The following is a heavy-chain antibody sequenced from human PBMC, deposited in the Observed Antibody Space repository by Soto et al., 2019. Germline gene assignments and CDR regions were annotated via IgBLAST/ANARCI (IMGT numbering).Heavy chain of an antibody. CDR2: ISYDGSNK. V-gene: IGHV3-30*18. Sequence: QVQLVESGGGVVQPGRSLRLSCAASGFTFSSYGMHWVRQAPGKGLAWVAVISYDGSNKYYADSVKGRFTISTYNSKNTLYLQMNSLRAEDTAVYYCAKDLLRIVDTDMATYYYGMDVWGQGTTVTVSS. D-gene: IGHD5-18*01. CDR1: GFTFSSYG. CDR3: AKDLLRIVDTDMATYYYGMDV. J-gene: IGHJ6*02.